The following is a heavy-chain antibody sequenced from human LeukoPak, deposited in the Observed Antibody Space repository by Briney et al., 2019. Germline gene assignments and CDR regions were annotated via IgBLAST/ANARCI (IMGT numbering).Heavy chain of an antibody. V-gene: IGHV4-59*01. D-gene: IGHD6-13*01. CDR3: ARNGGIAAAEWFDP. Sequence: SETLSLTCTVSGGSISSYYWSWIRQPPGKGLEWIGYIYYSGSTNCNPSLKSRVTISVDTSKNQFSLKLSSVTAADTAVYYCARNGGIAAAEWFDPWGQGTLVTVSS. CDR2: IYYSGST. J-gene: IGHJ5*02. CDR1: GGSISSYY.